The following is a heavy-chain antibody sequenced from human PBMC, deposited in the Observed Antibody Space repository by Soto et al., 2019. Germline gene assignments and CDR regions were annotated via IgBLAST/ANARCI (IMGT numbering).Heavy chain of an antibody. CDR1: GFTFSSYA. D-gene: IGHD4-4*01. J-gene: IGHJ6*03. CDR3: AKVPRLSYSNYLENYYYYYMDV. Sequence: PGGSLRLSCAASGFTFSSYAMSWVRQAPGKGLEWVSAISGSGGSTYYADSVKGRFTISRDNSKNTLYLQMNSLRAEDTAVYYCAKVPRLSYSNYLENYYYYYMDVWGKGTTVTVSS. CDR2: ISGSGGST. V-gene: IGHV3-23*01.